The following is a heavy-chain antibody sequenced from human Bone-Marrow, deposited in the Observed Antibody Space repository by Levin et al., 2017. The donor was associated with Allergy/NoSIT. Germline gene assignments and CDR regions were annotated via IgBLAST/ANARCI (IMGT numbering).Heavy chain of an antibody. Sequence: GESLKISCAASGFTFSSHGMHWVRQAPGKGLEWVAVISYDGSNKYYAESVKGRFTISRDNSKNTLYLQMNSLRAEDTAVYYCAKDLAYYYDSSGYYYDTGLWGQGTLVTVSS. CDR2: ISYDGSNK. CDR1: GFTFSSHG. V-gene: IGHV3-30*18. J-gene: IGHJ4*02. D-gene: IGHD3-22*01. CDR3: AKDLAYYYDSSGYYYDTGL.